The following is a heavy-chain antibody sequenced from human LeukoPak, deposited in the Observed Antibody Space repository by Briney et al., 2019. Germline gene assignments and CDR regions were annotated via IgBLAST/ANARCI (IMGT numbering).Heavy chain of an antibody. D-gene: IGHD3-22*01. J-gene: IGHJ4*02. CDR1: GFTVSSNY. CDR3: ATEGGYDSSGYHY. V-gene: IGHV3-53*01. CDR2: IYSGGST. Sequence: PGGSLRLSCAASGFTVSSNYMSRVRQAPGKGLEWVSVIYSGGSTYYADSVKGRFTISRDNSKNTLYLQMNSLRAEDTAVYYCATEGGYDSSGYHYWGQGTLVTVSS.